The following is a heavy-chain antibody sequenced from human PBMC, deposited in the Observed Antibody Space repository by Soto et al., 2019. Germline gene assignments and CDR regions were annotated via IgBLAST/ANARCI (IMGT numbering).Heavy chain of an antibody. D-gene: IGHD3-10*01. V-gene: IGHV5-51*01. CDR2: IYPGDSDT. CDR3: ARTPRRVPYGSGSYYYYYYYMDV. CDR1: GYRFTSYW. J-gene: IGHJ6*03. Sequence: GESLKISCKGSGYRFTSYWIGWVRQMPGKGLEWMGIIYPGDSDTRYSPSFQGQVTISADKSISTAYLQWSSLKASDTAMYYCARTPRRVPYGSGSYYYYYYYMDVWGKGTTVTVSS.